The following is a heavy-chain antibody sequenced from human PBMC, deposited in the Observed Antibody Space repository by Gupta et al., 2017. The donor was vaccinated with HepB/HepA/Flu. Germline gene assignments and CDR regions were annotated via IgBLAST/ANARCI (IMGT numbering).Heavy chain of an antibody. D-gene: IGHD1-26*01. Sequence: QVQLVQSGAEVKKPGASVKVSCKASGYTFTSYDINWVRQATGQGLEWMGWMNPNSGNTGYAQKFQGRVTMTRNTSISTAYMELSSLRSEDTAVYYCAIMSYYEYYYYGMDVWGQGTTVTVSS. J-gene: IGHJ6*02. CDR3: AIMSYYEYYYYGMDV. CDR1: GYTFTSYD. CDR2: MNPNSGNT. V-gene: IGHV1-8*01.